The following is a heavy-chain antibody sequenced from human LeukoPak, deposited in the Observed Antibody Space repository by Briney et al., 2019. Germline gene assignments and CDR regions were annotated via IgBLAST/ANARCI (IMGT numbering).Heavy chain of an antibody. V-gene: IGHV3-48*03. Sequence: GGSLRLSCAVSGFDFSSYDMRLVRQAPGKGLEWVSYIGSSGSAIYYADSAKGRFTISRDNARNSLYLQMNSLRVEDTAVYYCARVAYYWNLFYYWGQGTLVTVSS. CDR1: GFDFSSYD. J-gene: IGHJ4*02. CDR2: IGSSGSAI. D-gene: IGHD1-20*01. CDR3: ARVAYYWNLFYY.